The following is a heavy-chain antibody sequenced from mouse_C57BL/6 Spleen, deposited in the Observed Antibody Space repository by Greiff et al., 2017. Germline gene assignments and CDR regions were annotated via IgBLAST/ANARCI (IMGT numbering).Heavy chain of an antibody. CDR2: INPSTGGT. CDR3: ARGGDAAY. Sequence: EVQGVESGPELVKPGASVKISCKASGYSFTGYYMNWVKQSPEKSLEWIGEINPSTGGTTYNQKFKAKATLTVDKSSSTAYMQLKSLTSEDSAVYYCARGGDAAYWGQGTLVTVSA. CDR1: GYSFTGYY. J-gene: IGHJ3*01. V-gene: IGHV1-42*01.